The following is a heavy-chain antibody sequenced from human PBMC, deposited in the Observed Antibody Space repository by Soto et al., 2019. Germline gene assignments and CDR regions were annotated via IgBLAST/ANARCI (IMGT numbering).Heavy chain of an antibody. CDR3: ARDSWWLETQYYYYGMDV. CDR1: GDSVSSNSAA. CDR2: TYYRSKWYN. J-gene: IGHJ6*02. D-gene: IGHD6-19*01. Sequence: SPTLSLTCAISGDSVSSNSAAWNWIRQSPSRGLEWLGRTYYRSKWYNDYAVSVKSRITINPDTSKNQFSLQLNSVTPEDTAVYYCARDSWWLETQYYYYGMDVWGQGTTVNVSS. V-gene: IGHV6-1*01.